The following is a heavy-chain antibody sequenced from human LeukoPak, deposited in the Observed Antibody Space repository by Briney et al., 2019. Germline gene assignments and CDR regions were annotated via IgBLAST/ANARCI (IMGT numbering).Heavy chain of an antibody. J-gene: IGHJ4*02. V-gene: IGHV4-39*07. CDR1: GGSISSSSYH. CDR2: IYYSGST. CDR3: ARDHGYGDYFDY. D-gene: IGHD4-17*01. Sequence: PSETLSLTCTVSGGSISSSSYHWGWIRQPPGKGLEWIGSIYYSGSTYYNPSLKSRVTISVDTSKNQFSLKLSSVTAADTAVYYCARDHGYGDYFDYWGQGTLVTVSS.